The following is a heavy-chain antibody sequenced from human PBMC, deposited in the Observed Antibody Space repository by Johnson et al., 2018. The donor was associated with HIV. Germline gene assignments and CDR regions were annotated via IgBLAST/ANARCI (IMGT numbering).Heavy chain of an antibody. CDR3: AKDELGMGIGGAFDI. J-gene: IGHJ3*02. Sequence: QVQVVESGGGVVQPGRSLRLSCAASGFTFSSYGMHWVRQAPGKGLEWVAVISYDGSNKYYAASVKGRFTISRDNSKNTLYLQMNSLRAEDTAVYYCAKDELGMGIGGAFDIWGQGTMVTVSS. CDR2: ISYDGSNK. CDR1: GFTFSSYG. V-gene: IGHV3-30*18. D-gene: IGHD3-3*01.